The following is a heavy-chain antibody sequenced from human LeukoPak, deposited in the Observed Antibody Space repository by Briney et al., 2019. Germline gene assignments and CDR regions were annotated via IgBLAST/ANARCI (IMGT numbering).Heavy chain of an antibody. D-gene: IGHD6-19*01. V-gene: IGHV3-48*03. J-gene: IGHJ4*02. CDR2: ISSSGSTI. Sequence: GSLRLSCAASGFTFSSYEMHWVRQAPGKGLEWVSYISSSGSTIYYADSVKGRFTISRDNAKNSLYLQMNSLRAEDTAVYYCARDLGYSSGPNYWGQGTRVTVSS. CDR1: GFTFSSYE. CDR3: ARDLGYSSGPNY.